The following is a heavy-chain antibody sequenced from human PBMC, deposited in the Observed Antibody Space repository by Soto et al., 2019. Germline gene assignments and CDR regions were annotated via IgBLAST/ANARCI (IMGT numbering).Heavy chain of an antibody. V-gene: IGHV3-33*01. CDR1: GGTFNSYC. J-gene: IGHJ6*02. CDR2: IWYDRSNK. D-gene: IGHD4-17*01. CDR3: RRIAATTVGTHGMDV. Sequence: WGSLRLSCTASGGTFNSYCIHWVRQAPGRRVGLVAVIWYDRSNKYYEDCVKSRFTISTDNSKNTLYMLMTSLRAVDTAVYYCRRIAATTVGTHGMDVWGQGTMVT.